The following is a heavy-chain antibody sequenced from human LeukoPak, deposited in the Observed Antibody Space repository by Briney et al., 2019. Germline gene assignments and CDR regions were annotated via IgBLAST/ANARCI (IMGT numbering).Heavy chain of an antibody. J-gene: IGHJ4*02. V-gene: IGHV3-15*01. Sequence: GGSLRLSCAASGFTFSNAWMSWVRQAPGKGLEWVGRIKSKTDGGTTDYAAPVKGRFTISRDDSKNTLYLQMNSLKTEDTAVYYCAREYEPGIAVAGIDYWGQGTLVTVSS. CDR2: IKSKTDGGTT. CDR3: AREYEPGIAVAGIDY. D-gene: IGHD6-19*01. CDR1: GFTFSNAW.